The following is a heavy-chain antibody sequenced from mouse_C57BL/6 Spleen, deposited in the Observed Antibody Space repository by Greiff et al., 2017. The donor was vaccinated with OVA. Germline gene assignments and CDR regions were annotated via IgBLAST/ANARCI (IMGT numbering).Heavy chain of an antibody. J-gene: IGHJ1*03. CDR1: GYTFTGYW. V-gene: IGHV1-9*01. D-gene: IGHD2-4*01. CDR3: ARPIYYDYDGYWYFDV. CDR2: ILPGSGST. Sequence: VKLLESGAELMKPGASVKLSCKATGYTFTGYWIEWVKQRPGHGLEWIGEILPGSGSTNYNEKFKGKATFTADTSSNTAYMQLSSLTTEDSAIYYCARPIYYDYDGYWYFDVWGTGTTVTVSS.